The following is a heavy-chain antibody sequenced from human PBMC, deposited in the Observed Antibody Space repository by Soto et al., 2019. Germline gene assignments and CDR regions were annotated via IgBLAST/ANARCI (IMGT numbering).Heavy chain of an antibody. Sequence: SETLSLTCTVSGGSISSSSYYWGWIRQPPGKGLEWIGSIYYSGSTYYNPSLKSRVTISVDTSKNQFSLKLSSVTAADTAVYYCARSDSLRWGVDYWGQGTLVTVSS. CDR2: IYYSGST. CDR3: ARSDSLRWGVDY. J-gene: IGHJ4*02. CDR1: GGSISSSSYY. D-gene: IGHD3-16*01. V-gene: IGHV4-39*01.